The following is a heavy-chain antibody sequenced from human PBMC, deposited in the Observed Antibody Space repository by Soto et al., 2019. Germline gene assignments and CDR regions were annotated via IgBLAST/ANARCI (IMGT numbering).Heavy chain of an antibody. Sequence: QVQLQESGPGLVKPSETLSLTCTVSGGSISNYYWSWIRQPPGKGLEWTGSISYTGNTNYNPSLKSRVTISVDTSKNQFSLKLSSVTAADTAVYYCARHGGRSYSSGRNLFYFALWGRGTLVTVSS. CDR1: GGSISNYY. V-gene: IGHV4-59*08. J-gene: IGHJ2*01. D-gene: IGHD3-10*01. CDR3: ARHGGRSYSSGRNLFYFAL. CDR2: ISYTGNT.